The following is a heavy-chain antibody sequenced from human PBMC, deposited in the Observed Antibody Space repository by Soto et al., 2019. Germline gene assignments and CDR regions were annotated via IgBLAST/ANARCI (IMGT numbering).Heavy chain of an antibody. CDR1: GGSFSGYY. D-gene: IGHD3-3*02. J-gene: IGHJ5*02. CDR2: INHSGST. CDR3: ARGRSHIFVISFDT. Sequence: SETLSLTCAVYGGSFSGYYWSWIRQPPGKGLEWIGEINHSGSTNYNPSLKSRVTISVDTSKNQFSLKLSSVTAADTAVYYCARGRSHIFVISFDTWGQGTLVTVSS. V-gene: IGHV4-34*01.